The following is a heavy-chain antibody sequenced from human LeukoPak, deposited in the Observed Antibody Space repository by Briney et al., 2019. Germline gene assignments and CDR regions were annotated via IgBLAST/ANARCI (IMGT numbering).Heavy chain of an antibody. CDR1: GFTFSSYS. D-gene: IGHD5-18*01. V-gene: IGHV3-21*01. J-gene: IGHJ4*02. CDR3: AGEVPRIVDTAMVTAY. Sequence: GGSLRLSCAASGFTFSSYSMNWVRQAPGKGLEWVSSISSSSSYIYYADSVKGRFTISRDNAKNSLYLQMNSLRAEDTAVYYCAGEVPRIVDTAMVTAYWGQGTLVTVSS. CDR2: ISSSSSYI.